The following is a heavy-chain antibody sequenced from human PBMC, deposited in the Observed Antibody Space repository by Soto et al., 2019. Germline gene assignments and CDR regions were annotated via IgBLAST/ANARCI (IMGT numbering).Heavy chain of an antibody. V-gene: IGHV1-69*05. CDR1: GGTFSSYA. CDR3: ARGRYGLDA. Sequence: SVKVSCTASGGTFSSYAISWVRQAPGQGLEWMGGIIPITGKANYAQKFQGRVTMTTDASTSTAYMELRSLRSDDTAVYYCARGRYGLDAWGQGTTVTVSS. CDR2: IIPITGKA. J-gene: IGHJ6*02.